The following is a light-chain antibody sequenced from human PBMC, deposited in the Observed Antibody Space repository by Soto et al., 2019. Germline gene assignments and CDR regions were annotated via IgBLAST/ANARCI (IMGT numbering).Light chain of an antibody. Sequence: EIVLTQSPGTLSLSPGERATLSCRASQTVSSNYLAWYHQAPGQAPRLLIYGASSRATGIPDRFSGSGSGTDFTLTISRLEPEDFAVFYCQHYDSLPITFGQGTKVDIK. CDR3: QHYDSLPIT. V-gene: IGKV3-20*01. J-gene: IGKJ1*01. CDR2: GAS. CDR1: QTVSSNY.